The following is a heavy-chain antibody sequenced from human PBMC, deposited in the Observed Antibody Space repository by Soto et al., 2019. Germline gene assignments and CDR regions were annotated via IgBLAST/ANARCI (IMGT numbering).Heavy chain of an antibody. Sequence: GGSLRLSCAASGFTFSSYSMNWVRQAPGKGLEWVSSISSSSSYIYYADSVKGRFTISRDNAKNSLYLQMNSLRAEVTAMYYCARDYYDSSGYLRRNYYGMDVWGQGTTVTVSS. J-gene: IGHJ6*02. CDR2: ISSSSSYI. CDR1: GFTFSSYS. V-gene: IGHV3-21*01. D-gene: IGHD3-22*01. CDR3: ARDYYDSSGYLRRNYYGMDV.